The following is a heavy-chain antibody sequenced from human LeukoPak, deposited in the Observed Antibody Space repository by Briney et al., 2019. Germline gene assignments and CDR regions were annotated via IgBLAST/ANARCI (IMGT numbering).Heavy chain of an antibody. D-gene: IGHD1-14*01. CDR2: INPSGGST. V-gene: IGHV1-46*01. J-gene: IGHJ4*02. Sequence: ASVKVSCKASGYTFTGYYMHWVRQAPGQGLEWMGIINPSGGSTSYAQKFQGRVTMTRDMSTSTVYMELSSLRSEDTAVYYCARDPGVGIWPDQYYFDYWGQGTLVTVSS. CDR1: GYTFTGYY. CDR3: ARDPGVGIWPDQYYFDY.